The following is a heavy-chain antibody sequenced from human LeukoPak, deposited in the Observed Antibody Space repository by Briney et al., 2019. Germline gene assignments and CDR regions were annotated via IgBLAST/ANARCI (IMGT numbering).Heavy chain of an antibody. J-gene: IGHJ4*02. CDR2: IYYSGST. CDR1: GGSISNYC. Sequence: PSETLSLTCSVSGGSISNYCWSWIRQSPGEGLEWIGNIYYSGSTNYHPSLESRVTISVDTSKDEFSLKMSSVTTADTAVYYCARSDSGGYYNEYWGQGTLVTVSS. D-gene: IGHD3-22*01. V-gene: IGHV4-59*01. CDR3: ARSDSGGYYNEY.